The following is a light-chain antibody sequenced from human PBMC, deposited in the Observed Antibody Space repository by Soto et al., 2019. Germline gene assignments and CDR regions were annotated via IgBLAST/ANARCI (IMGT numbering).Light chain of an antibody. Sequence: EIVLTQSPATLSLSPGERATLSCRASQSVNSNLAWYQHKPGQAPRLLIYGASSRATGIPDRFSGSASGTDFTLTISRLEPEDFAVYYCQQYGSSPLTFGGGTKVDIK. J-gene: IGKJ4*01. CDR2: GAS. CDR3: QQYGSSPLT. CDR1: QSVNSN. V-gene: IGKV3-20*01.